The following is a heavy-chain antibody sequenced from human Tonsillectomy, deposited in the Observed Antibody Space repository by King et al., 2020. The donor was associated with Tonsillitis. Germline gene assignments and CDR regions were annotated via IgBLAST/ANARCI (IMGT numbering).Heavy chain of an antibody. Sequence: VQLVESGGGVVQPGRSLRLSCATSGFNFSDYGMHWVRQAPGKGLEWLTLISYDATNKFYADSVKGRFTISRDNSKNTLFLQLNSLRVEDTAIYYCVKGYFGSGATPDYFDPWGQGTLVTVSS. CDR2: ISYDATNK. CDR1: GFNFSDYG. D-gene: IGHD3-10*01. CDR3: VKGYFGSGATPDYFDP. J-gene: IGHJ4*02. V-gene: IGHV3-30*18.